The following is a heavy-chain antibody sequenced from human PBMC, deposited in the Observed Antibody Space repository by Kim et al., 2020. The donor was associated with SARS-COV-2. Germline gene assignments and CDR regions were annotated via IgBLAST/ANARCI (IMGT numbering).Heavy chain of an antibody. CDR2: INDDGSVT. CDR3: TRDPDYSKGASFDY. J-gene: IGHJ4*02. CDR1: GFTFRTYW. D-gene: IGHD4-4*01. V-gene: IGHV3-74*01. Sequence: GGSLRLSCAASGFTFRTYWMHWVRQVPGKGLVWVSRINDDGSVTTYADLVKGRFTISTDNSKNMMYLQMNSLRAEDTAVYYCTRDPDYSKGASFDYWGQ.